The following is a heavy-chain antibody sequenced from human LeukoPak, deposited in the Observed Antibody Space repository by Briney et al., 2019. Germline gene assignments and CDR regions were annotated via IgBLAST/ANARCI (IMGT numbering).Heavy chain of an antibody. V-gene: IGHV1-46*01. Sequence: ASVKVSCKASGYTFTSYYMHWVRQAPGQGLEWMGIINPSGGSTSYAQKFQGRVTMTRDMSTSTVYMELSSLRSEDTAVYYCARNAGAPAWYGDYYYYYMDVWGKGTTVTISS. CDR2: INPSGGST. CDR1: GYTFTSYY. CDR3: ARNAGAPAWYGDYYYYYMDV. J-gene: IGHJ6*03. D-gene: IGHD4-17*01.